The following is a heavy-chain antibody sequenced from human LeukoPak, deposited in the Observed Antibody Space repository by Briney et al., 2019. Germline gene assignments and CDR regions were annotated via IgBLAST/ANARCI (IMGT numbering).Heavy chain of an antibody. D-gene: IGHD3-22*01. J-gene: IGHJ3*02. CDR3: AKRREASITMIVDDAFDI. Sequence: GGSLRLSCAASGFTFSSYAMNWVRQAPGKGLEWVSAISGRGDYTYYADSVKGRFTISRDNSKSPLYLQMNSLRAEDTAIYYCAKRREASITMIVDDAFDIWGQGTMVTVSS. CDR1: GFTFSSYA. V-gene: IGHV3-23*01. CDR2: ISGRGDYT.